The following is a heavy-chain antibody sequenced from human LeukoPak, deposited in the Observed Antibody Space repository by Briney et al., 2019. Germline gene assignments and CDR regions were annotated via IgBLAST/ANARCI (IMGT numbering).Heavy chain of an antibody. J-gene: IGHJ6*03. CDR2: IQYDGSNE. V-gene: IGHV3-30*02. D-gene: IGHD2-8*01. CDR1: EFIFGDYG. CDR3: AKDRCSNGIGCYYYYMDV. Sequence: GGSLRLSCTVSEFIFGDYGLSWFRQAPGKGLEWVAYIQYDGSNEQYADSVKGRFSISRDSSKNILYLQMNSLRAEDTAVYYCAKDRCSNGIGCYYYYMDVWGKGTTVTISS.